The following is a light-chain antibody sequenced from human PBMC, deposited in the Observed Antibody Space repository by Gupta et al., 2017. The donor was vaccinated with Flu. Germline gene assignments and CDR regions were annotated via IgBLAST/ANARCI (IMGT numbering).Light chain of an antibody. Sequence: EIVLTQSPGTLSLSPGERATLSCRASQSVSSSYLAWYQQKPGQAPRLLIYGASSRATAIPDTFSGSGSGTDFTLTIIRLEPEDFAVYYCQQDCSSPRTFGQGTKVEIK. V-gene: IGKV3-20*01. CDR3: QQDCSSPRT. CDR1: QSVSSSY. J-gene: IGKJ1*01. CDR2: GAS.